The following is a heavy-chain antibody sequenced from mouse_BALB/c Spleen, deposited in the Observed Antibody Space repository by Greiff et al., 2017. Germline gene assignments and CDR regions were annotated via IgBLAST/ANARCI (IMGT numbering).Heavy chain of an antibody. D-gene: IGHD1-1*02. CDR2: INPYNDGT. CDR3: ASSYGYWYFDV. J-gene: IGHJ1*01. CDR1: GYTFTSYV. Sequence: EVQLQQSGPELVKPGASVKMSCKASGYTFTSYVMHWVKQKPGQGLEWIGYINPYNDGTKYNEKFKGKATLTSDKSSSTAYMELSSLTSEDSAVYYCASSYGYWYFDVWGAGTTVTVSS. V-gene: IGHV1-14*01.